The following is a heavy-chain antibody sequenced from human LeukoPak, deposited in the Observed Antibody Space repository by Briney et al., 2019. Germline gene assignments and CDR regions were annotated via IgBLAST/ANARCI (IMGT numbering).Heavy chain of an antibody. V-gene: IGHV3-43*02. J-gene: IGHJ4*02. CDR1: GFSFDDYA. CDR3: AKDKGDGEYVDY. CDR2: ISGDGGST. D-gene: IGHD5-24*01. Sequence: GGSLRLSCAASGFSFDDYAMLWVRQGPGKGLEWVSLISGDGGSTYYGDSVEGRFTISRDNSKNSLYLEMNSLRIEDTGLYYCAKDKGDGEYVDYWGQGTLVSVSS.